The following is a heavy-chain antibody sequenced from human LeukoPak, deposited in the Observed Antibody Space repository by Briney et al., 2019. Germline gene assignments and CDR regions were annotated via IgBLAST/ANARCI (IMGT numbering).Heavy chain of an antibody. CDR2: INHSGST. CDR1: GGSFSGYY. Sequence: SETLSLTCAVYGGSFSGYYWSWIRQPPGKGLEWLGEINHSGSTNYHPSLKSRVTISVYASKIQFSLRLSSVTAADAAVWYCTRGPYCSGGSWYLIYYFDYWGQRTLVSVSS. V-gene: IGHV4-34*01. D-gene: IGHD2-15*01. CDR3: TRGPYCSGGSWYLIYYFDY. J-gene: IGHJ4*02.